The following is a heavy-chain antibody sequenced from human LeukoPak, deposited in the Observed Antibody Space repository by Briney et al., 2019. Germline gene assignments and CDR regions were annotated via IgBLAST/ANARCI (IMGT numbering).Heavy chain of an antibody. J-gene: IGHJ4*02. CDR2: ISGSGGST. V-gene: IGHV3-23*01. D-gene: IGHD3-10*01. Sequence: GGSLRLSCAASGFTFSSYAMSWVRQAPGKGLEWVSAISGSGGSTYYADSVKGRFTISRDNSKNTLYLQMNSLRAEDTAVYYCAKTYMVREVPWYFDYWGQGTLVTVSS. CDR1: GFTFSSYA. CDR3: AKTYMVREVPWYFDY.